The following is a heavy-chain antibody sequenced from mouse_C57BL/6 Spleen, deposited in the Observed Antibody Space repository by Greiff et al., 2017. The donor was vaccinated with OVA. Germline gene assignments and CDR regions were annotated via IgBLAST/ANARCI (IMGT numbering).Heavy chain of an antibody. J-gene: IGHJ3*01. CDR2: ISSGSSTI. V-gene: IGHV5-17*01. CDR1: GFTFSDYG. D-gene: IGHD1-1*01. CDR3: ARLGYYGSSPGAY. Sequence: EVQRVESGGGLVKPGGSLKLSCAASGFTFSDYGMHWVRQAPEKGLEWVAYISSGSSTIYYADTVKGRFTISRDNAKNTLFLQMTSRRSEDTAMYYCARLGYYGSSPGAYWGQGTLVTVSA.